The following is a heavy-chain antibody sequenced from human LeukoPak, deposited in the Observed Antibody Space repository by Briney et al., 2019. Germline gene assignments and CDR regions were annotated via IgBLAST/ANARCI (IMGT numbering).Heavy chain of an antibody. V-gene: IGHV1-2*04. CDR3: ARDLGPISGYVRGYFDY. J-gene: IGHJ4*02. CDR1: GGTFSSYA. D-gene: IGHD5-12*01. Sequence: ASVKVSCKASGGTFSSYAISWVRQAPGQGLEWMGWINPNSGGTNYAQKFQGWVTMTRDTSISTAYMELSRLRSDDTAVYYCARDLGPISGYVRGYFDYWGQGTLVTVSS. CDR2: INPNSGGT.